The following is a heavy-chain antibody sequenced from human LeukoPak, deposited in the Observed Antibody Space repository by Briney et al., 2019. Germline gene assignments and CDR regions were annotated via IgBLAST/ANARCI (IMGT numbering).Heavy chain of an antibody. CDR3: ATGLVRRGYYYYYMDV. CDR2: VDPEDGET. CDR1: GYTFTDYY. J-gene: IGHJ6*03. D-gene: IGHD6-13*01. Sequence: ASVKVSXKASGYTFTDYYMHWVQQAPGKGLEWMGLVDPEDGETIYAEKFQGRVTITADTSTDTAYMELSSLRFEDTAVYYCATGLVRRGYYYYYMDVWGKGTTVTVSS. V-gene: IGHV1-69-2*01.